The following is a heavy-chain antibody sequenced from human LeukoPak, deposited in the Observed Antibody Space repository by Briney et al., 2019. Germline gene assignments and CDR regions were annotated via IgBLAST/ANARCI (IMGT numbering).Heavy chain of an antibody. D-gene: IGHD4-23*01. J-gene: IGHJ3*02. CDR1: GFTFTNYA. Sequence: GRSLRLSCAASGFTFTNYAMRWVPQAPRKGLEWGSNIGGAGDDTYYADSSRGRSTISNNNSKNTLYLQVNSLRAEDTAVYYCAKDEIPRSKLYDACDIWGQGTKVTVSS. CDR3: AKDEIPRSKLYDACDI. V-gene: IGHV3-23*01. CDR2: IGGAGDDT.